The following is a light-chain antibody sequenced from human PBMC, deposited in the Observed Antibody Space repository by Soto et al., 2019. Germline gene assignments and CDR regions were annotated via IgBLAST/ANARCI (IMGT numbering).Light chain of an antibody. CDR3: CSYAGSFVYV. Sequence: QSALTQPRSVSGSPGQSVTISCTGTSSDVGGYNYVSWYQQHPGKAPKLMIYDVTKRPSGVPDRFSGSKSGNTASLSISGLQAEEEYDYYRCSYAGSFVYVFGTGTKLTVL. J-gene: IGLJ1*01. CDR1: SSDVGGYNY. CDR2: DVT. V-gene: IGLV2-11*01.